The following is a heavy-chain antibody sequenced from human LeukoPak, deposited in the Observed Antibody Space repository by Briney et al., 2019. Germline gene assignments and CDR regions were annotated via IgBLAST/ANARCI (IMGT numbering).Heavy chain of an antibody. D-gene: IGHD2/OR15-2a*01. CDR2: ISINGGSI. V-gene: IGHV3-64D*09. J-gene: IGHJ4*02. CDR3: VKDLRSDFMGVLSRYLSY. Sequence: GGSLRLSCSASGAAFRTYAMHWVRQPPGQGLYYVSAISINGGSIYYADSVKGRFTISRDNSKSTLYLQMSSLRAEDTAVYLCVKDLRSDFMGVLSRYLSYWGQGTLVTVSS. CDR1: GAAFRTYA.